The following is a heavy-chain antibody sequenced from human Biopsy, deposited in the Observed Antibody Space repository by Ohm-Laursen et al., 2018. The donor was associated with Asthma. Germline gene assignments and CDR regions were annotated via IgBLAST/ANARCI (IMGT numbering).Heavy chain of an antibody. V-gene: IGHV1-69*13. Sequence: GASVKVSCKSLGGTFNTYVIGWARQAPGQGLEWMGGINSVFGTPTYPQKFQDRVTITADDSTSTVYMELSSLRSEDTAVYYCARKAGSCISRTCYSLDFWGQGTLVTVSS. CDR1: GGTFNTYV. CDR3: ARKAGSCISRTCYSLDF. CDR2: INSVFGTP. J-gene: IGHJ4*02. D-gene: IGHD2-2*01.